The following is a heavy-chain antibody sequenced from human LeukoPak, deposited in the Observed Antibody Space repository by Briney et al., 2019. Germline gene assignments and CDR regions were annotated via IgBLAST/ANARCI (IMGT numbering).Heavy chain of an antibody. J-gene: IGHJ6*02. V-gene: IGHV3-7*03. CDR2: INHNGNVN. CDR3: ARGGGLDV. Sequence: GSLRLSCAASGFTFSNYAMSWVRQAPGKGLEWVASINHNGNVNYYVDSVKGRFTISRDNAKNSLYLQMSNLRAEDTAVYFCARGGGLDVWGQGATVTVSS. CDR1: GFTFSNYA. D-gene: IGHD3-16*01.